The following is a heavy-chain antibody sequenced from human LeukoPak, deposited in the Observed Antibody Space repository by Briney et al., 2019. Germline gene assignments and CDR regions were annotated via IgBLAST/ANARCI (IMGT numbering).Heavy chain of an antibody. CDR3: GGSSYSSGWYGVDP. D-gene: IGHD6-19*01. Sequence: GGSLRLSCAASEFTFSSYGMHWVRQAPGKGLEWVSFIRFDGSNKYYADSVKGRFTISRDNSKNTLYLQMNSLRAEDTAVYYCGGSSYSSGWYGVDPWGQGTLVTVSS. CDR2: IRFDGSNK. V-gene: IGHV3-30*02. J-gene: IGHJ5*02. CDR1: EFTFSSYG.